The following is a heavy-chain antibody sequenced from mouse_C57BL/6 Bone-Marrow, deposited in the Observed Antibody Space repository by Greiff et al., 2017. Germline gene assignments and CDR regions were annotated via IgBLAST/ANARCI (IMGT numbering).Heavy chain of an antibody. CDR1: GFTFSSYT. V-gene: IGHV5-9*01. CDR3: AFKAWFAY. CDR2: ISGGGGNT. Sequence: EVMLVESGGGLVKPGGSLKLSCAASGFTFSSYTMSWVRQTPEKRLEWVATISGGGGNTYYPDSVKGRFTISRDNAKNTLYLQMSSLRSEDTALYYCAFKAWFAYWGQGTLVTVSA. J-gene: IGHJ3*01.